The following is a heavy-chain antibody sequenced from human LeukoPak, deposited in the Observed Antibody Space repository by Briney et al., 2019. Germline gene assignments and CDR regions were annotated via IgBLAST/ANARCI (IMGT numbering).Heavy chain of an antibody. Sequence: GGSLRLSCAASGFPFSSFWMSWVRQAPGEGLAWVANIKQDGGEAYLVDSVKGRFTISRDNAKSSLFLQMNSLRAEDSAVYYCARAPSSVLGALYYYMDVWGKGTTVTVSS. D-gene: IGHD1-26*01. CDR1: GFPFSSFW. J-gene: IGHJ6*03. V-gene: IGHV3-7*01. CDR2: IKQDGGEA. CDR3: ARAPSSVLGALYYYMDV.